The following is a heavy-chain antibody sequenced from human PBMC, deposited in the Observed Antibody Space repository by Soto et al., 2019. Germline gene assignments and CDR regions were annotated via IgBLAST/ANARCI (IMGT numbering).Heavy chain of an antibody. CDR2: ICYDGSNK. CDR3: ARGSLPRADSNYPATPYYYDGMDV. V-gene: IGHV3-33*01. Sequence: QVQLVESGGGVVQPGRSLRLSCAASGFTFSSYGMHWVRQAPGKGLEWVAVICYDGSNKYYADSVKGRFTISRDNSKNTLYLQMNSLRDEDTAVYYCARGSLPRADSNYPATPYYYDGMDVWGQGTTVTVSS. J-gene: IGHJ6*02. CDR1: GFTFSSYG. D-gene: IGHD4-4*01.